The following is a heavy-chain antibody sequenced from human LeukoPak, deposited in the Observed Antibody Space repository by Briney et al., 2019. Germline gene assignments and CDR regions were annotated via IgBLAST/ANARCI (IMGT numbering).Heavy chain of an antibody. Sequence: WGSVRLSCAASGFTFSSYTMNWVRQAPGKGLEWVSSITSSSSYIYYADSVKGRFTISRDNAKNSLYLQMNSLRAEDTAVYYCARYGPGYSGDDSRWYVARAGRDSSVTVSS. CDR2: ITSSSSYI. J-gene: IGHJ2*01. V-gene: IGHV3-21*01. CDR3: ARYGPGYSGDDSRWYVAR. CDR1: GFTFSSYT. D-gene: IGHD5-12*01.